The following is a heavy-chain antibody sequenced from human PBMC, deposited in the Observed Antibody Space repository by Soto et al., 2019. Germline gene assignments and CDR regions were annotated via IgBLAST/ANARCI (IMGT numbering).Heavy chain of an antibody. CDR1: GFTFSSYC. D-gene: IGHD6-6*01. CDR2: IWYDGSNK. V-gene: IGHV3-33*01. Sequence: GGSLRLSCAASGFTFSSYCMHWVRQAPGKGLEWVAVIWYDGSNKYYADSVKGRFTISRDNSKNTLYLQMNSLRAEDTAVYYCARDLSSSSSYYYYYGMDVWGQGTTVTVSS. J-gene: IGHJ6*02. CDR3: ARDLSSSSSYYYYYGMDV.